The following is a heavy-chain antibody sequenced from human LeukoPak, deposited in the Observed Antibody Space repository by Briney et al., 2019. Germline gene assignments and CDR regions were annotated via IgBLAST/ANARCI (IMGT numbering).Heavy chain of an antibody. D-gene: IGHD3-22*01. CDR1: GYTFTGYY. J-gene: IGHJ4*02. CDR3: ARDLTYDYDSSGYLFDY. Sequence: GASVKVSCKASGYTFTGYYMHWVRQAPGQGLEWMGIINPSGGSTSYAQKFQGRVTMTRDTSTSTVYMELSSLRSEDTAVYYCARDLTYDYDSSGYLFDYWGQGTLVTVSS. V-gene: IGHV1-46*01. CDR2: INPSGGST.